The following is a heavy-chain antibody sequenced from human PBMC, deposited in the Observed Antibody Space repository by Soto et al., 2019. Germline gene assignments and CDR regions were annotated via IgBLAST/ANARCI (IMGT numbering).Heavy chain of an antibody. V-gene: IGHV3-74*01. J-gene: IGHJ5*02. CDR1: GFTFSSYW. CDR3: NNWFDP. CDR2: INGDGSST. Sequence: EVQLVESGGGLVQPGGSLRLSCAASGFTFSSYWMHWVRQAPGKGLVWVSRINGDGSSTFYADSVKGLFTISRDNAKNTLYLQMNSLRAEDTAVYYCNNWFDPWGQGTLVTVSS.